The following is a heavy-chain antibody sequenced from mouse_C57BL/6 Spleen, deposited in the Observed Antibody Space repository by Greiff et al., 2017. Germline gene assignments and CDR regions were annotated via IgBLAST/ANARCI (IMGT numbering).Heavy chain of an antibody. V-gene: IGHV5-17*01. CDR3: AKHYGGSYGYFDV. CDR2: ISSGSSTI. CDR1: GFTFSDYG. D-gene: IGHD1-1*01. Sequence: EVMLVESGGGLVKPGGSLKLSCAASGFTFSDYGMHWVRQAPEKGLEWVAYISSGSSTIYYADTVKGRFTISRDNAKNTLFLQMTSLRSEDTAMYYCAKHYGGSYGYFDVWGTGTTVTVSS. J-gene: IGHJ1*03.